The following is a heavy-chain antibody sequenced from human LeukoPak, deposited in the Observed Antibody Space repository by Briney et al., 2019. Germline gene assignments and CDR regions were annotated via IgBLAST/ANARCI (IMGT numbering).Heavy chain of an antibody. CDR2: ISSSGSTI. Sequence: GGSLRLSCAASVFTFSDYYMSWIRQAPGKGLEWVSYISSSGSTIYYADSVKGRFTISRDNAKNSLYLQMNSLRAEDTAVYYCARVGAIVVVPAAPFDYWGQGTLVTVSS. V-gene: IGHV3-11*01. D-gene: IGHD2-2*01. J-gene: IGHJ4*02. CDR1: VFTFSDYY. CDR3: ARVGAIVVVPAAPFDY.